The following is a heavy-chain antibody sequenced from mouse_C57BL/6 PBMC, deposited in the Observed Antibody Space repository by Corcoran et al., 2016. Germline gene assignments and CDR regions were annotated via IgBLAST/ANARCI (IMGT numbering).Heavy chain of an antibody. D-gene: IGHD2-5*01. Sequence: QVQLQQSGAELVKPGASVKINCKASGSAFSSHWMNWVKQRHGKGLEWIGQIYPGDGDTNYNGKFKGKSTLTADKSSSTAYMQLSSLTAADSAVYFCARSLSAYYSNFAYWGQGTLVTVSA. CDR3: ARSLSAYYSNFAY. CDR2: IYPGDGDT. CDR1: GSAFSSHW. V-gene: IGHV1-80*01. J-gene: IGHJ3*01.